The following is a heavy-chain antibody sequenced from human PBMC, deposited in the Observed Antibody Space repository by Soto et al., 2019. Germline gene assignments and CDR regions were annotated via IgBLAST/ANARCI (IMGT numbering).Heavy chain of an antibody. CDR3: ARGSSGWYIGYDY. J-gene: IGHJ4*02. CDR1: GGSFSGYY. CDR2: INHSGST. D-gene: IGHD6-19*01. V-gene: IGHV4-34*01. Sequence: QVQLQQWGAGLLKPSETLSLTCAVYGGSFSGYYWSWIRQPPGKELEWIGEINHSGSTNYNPSLKSRVTISVHTSKNQFSLKLSSVTAADTAVYYCARGSSGWYIGYDYWGQGTLVTVFS.